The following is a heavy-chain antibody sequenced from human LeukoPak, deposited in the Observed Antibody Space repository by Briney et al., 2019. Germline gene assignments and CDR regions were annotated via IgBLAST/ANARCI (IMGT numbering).Heavy chain of an antibody. CDR1: GGSISSSSYY. V-gene: IGHV4-39*01. CDR3: ARHESGYISGWFDAFDI. D-gene: IGHD6-19*01. Sequence: NPSETLSLTCTVSGGSISSSSYYWGWIRQPPGKGLEWIGSIYYSGSTYYNPSLKSRVTISVDTSKNQFSLKLSSVTAADTAVYYCARHESGYISGWFDAFDIWGQGTMVTVSS. CDR2: IYYSGST. J-gene: IGHJ3*02.